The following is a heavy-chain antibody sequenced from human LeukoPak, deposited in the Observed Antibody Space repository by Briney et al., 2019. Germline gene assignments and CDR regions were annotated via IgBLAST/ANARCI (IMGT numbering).Heavy chain of an antibody. CDR1: GDTFSSYA. V-gene: IGHV1-69*04. Sequence: AASVKVSCKASGDTFSSYAISWVRQAPGQGLEWRGRIIPILGIANYAQKFQGRVTITADKSTSTAYMELSSLRSEDTAVYYCASAVTVKYYDYYGIDVWGQGTTVTVSS. CDR2: IIPILGIA. D-gene: IGHD4-17*01. J-gene: IGHJ6*02. CDR3: ASAVTVKYYDYYGIDV.